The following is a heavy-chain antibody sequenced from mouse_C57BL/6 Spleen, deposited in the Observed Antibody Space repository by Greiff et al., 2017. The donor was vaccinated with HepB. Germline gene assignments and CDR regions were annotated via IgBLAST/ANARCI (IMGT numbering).Heavy chain of an antibody. V-gene: IGHV1-26*01. Sequence: VQLQQSGPELVKPGASVKISCKASGYTFTDYYMNWVKQSHGKSLEWIGDINPNNGGTSYNQKFKGKATLTVDKSSSTAYMELRSLTSEDSAVYYCARGGYSYFDVWGTGTTVTVSS. CDR3: ARGGYSYFDV. CDR2: INPNNGGT. CDR1: GYTFTDYY. J-gene: IGHJ1*03.